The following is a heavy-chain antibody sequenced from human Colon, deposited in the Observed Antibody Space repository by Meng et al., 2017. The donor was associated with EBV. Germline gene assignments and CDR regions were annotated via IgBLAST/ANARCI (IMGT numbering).Heavy chain of an antibody. CDR1: GDSISSTDYC. CDR2: IYYSGSR. Sequence: QLQRQGACPGLVKPSHTLALTCTVSGDSISSTDYCWSWVRQPPGKGLEWTGYIYYSGSRYYNPSLKSRVTISADTSKNQFSLKLSSVTAADTAVYYCARVTGKIYYDGSGYPEAFDYWGQGTLVTVSS. D-gene: IGHD3-22*01. V-gene: IGHV4-30-4*01. J-gene: IGHJ4*02. CDR3: ARVTGKIYYDGSGYPEAFDY.